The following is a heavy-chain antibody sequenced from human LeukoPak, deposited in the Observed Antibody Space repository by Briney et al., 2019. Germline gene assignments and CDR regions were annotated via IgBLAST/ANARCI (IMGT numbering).Heavy chain of an antibody. CDR1: GYTSTGYY. CDR3: ARMGVYCSSTSCYARGWFDP. V-gene: IGHV1-2*02. D-gene: IGHD2-2*01. J-gene: IGHJ5*02. Sequence: ASVKVSCKASGYTSTGYYMHWVRQAPGQGLEWMGWIDPNSGGTNYAQKFQGRVTMTRDTSINTAYMELSRLRSDDTAVYYCARMGVYCSSTSCYARGWFDPWGQGTLVTVSS. CDR2: IDPNSGGT.